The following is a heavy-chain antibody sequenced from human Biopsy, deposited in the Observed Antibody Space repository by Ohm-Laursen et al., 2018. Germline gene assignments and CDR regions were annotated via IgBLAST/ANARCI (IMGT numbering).Heavy chain of an antibody. Sequence: SDTLSLTCAVSGGSVSSGGFYWSWIRQHPGKGLEWTGYIYYSGTTYYNPSLKSLVTISVDTSKNQFSLKLNSVTAADTAVYYCARRPYGGTRYWYFDLWGRGTLVTVSS. J-gene: IGHJ2*01. V-gene: IGHV4-31*01. D-gene: IGHD4-23*01. CDR2: IYYSGTT. CDR1: GGSVSSGGFY. CDR3: ARRPYGGTRYWYFDL.